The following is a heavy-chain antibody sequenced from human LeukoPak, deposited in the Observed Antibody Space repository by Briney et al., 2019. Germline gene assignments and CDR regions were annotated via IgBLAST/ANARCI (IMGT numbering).Heavy chain of an antibody. D-gene: IGHD3-10*01. CDR3: VRSSASSGPNCFDP. CDR2: ISSDGDST. V-gene: IGHV3-64D*09. Sequence: GGSLRLSCSASGFTFSTYAMHWVRQAPGKGLEYVSAISSDGDSTYNADSVKGRFAISRDNSKNTLYLQMSSLRTEDTAVYYCVRSSASSGPNCFDPWGQGTLVTVSS. J-gene: IGHJ5*02. CDR1: GFTFSTYA.